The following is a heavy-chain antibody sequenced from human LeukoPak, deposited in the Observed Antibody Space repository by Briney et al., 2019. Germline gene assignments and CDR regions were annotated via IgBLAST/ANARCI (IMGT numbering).Heavy chain of an antibody. J-gene: IGHJ6*02. CDR1: GFTFSSYA. D-gene: IGHD1-14*01. CDR3: ARDPKTPPGFYGMDV. V-gene: IGHV3-30-3*01. CDR2: ISYDGSNK. Sequence: PGGSLRLSCAASGFTFSSYAMHWVRQAPGKGLEWVAVISYDGSNKYYADSVKGRFTISRDNSKNTLYLQMNSLRAEDTAVYYCARDPKTPPGFYGMDVWGQGTTVTVSS.